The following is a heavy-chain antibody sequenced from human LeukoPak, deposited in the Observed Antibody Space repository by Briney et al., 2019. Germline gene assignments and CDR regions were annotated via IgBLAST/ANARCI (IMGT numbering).Heavy chain of an antibody. CDR2: IYYSGST. CDR1: GGSISSHY. CDR3: ARGLPSSGWPD. D-gene: IGHD6-19*01. J-gene: IGHJ4*02. Sequence: SETLSLTCTISGGSISSHYWTWIRQPPGRGLEWIGYIYYSGSTNYNPSLKSRVTISIDTSKKQFSLKPSSVTAADTAVYYCARGLPSSGWPDWGQGTLVTVSS. V-gene: IGHV4-59*11.